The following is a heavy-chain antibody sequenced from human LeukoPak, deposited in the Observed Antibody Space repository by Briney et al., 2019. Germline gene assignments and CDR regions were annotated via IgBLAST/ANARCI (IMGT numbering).Heavy chain of an antibody. CDR2: INPIFGTA. Sequence: GASVKVSRKASGGTFSSYAISWVRQAPGQGLEWMGGINPIFGTANYAQKFQGRVTITADESTSTAYMELSSLRSEDTAVYYCARAGHSGYDGARFFDYWGQGTLVTVSS. V-gene: IGHV1-69*13. CDR1: GGTFSSYA. D-gene: IGHD5-12*01. CDR3: ARAGHSGYDGARFFDY. J-gene: IGHJ4*02.